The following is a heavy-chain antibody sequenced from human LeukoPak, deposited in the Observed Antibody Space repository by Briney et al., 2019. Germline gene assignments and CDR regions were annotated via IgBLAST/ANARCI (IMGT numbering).Heavy chain of an antibody. CDR2: ISAYNGHT. D-gene: IGHD6-13*01. CDR1: GYXFTGYY. Sequence: ASVKVSCKTSGYXFTGYYVHWVRQAPGQGREWMGLISAYNGHTIFAQKFQGRATMTTDTSTSTAYMELRSLRFDDTAVYYCARDQGFGIAAVDSWFSPWGQGTLVTVSS. V-gene: IGHV1-18*04. J-gene: IGHJ5*02. CDR3: ARDQGFGIAAVDSWFSP.